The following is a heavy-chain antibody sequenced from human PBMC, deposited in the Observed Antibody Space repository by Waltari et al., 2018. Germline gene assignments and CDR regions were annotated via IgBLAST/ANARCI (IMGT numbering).Heavy chain of an antibody. CDR1: GYTFSDYY. CDR2: INPHSGAT. V-gene: IGHV1-2*06. CDR3: ARGGADYYDSNGPFDF. Sequence: QVQLVQSGAEVKKPGASIKVSCKASGYTFSDYYIHWVRQAPGHGREWMGRINPHSGATNALGKFQVRVTMTRDTYISTAFMELTSLTSDDTAIYYCARGGADYYDSNGPFDFWGQGTLVSVS. J-gene: IGHJ4*02. D-gene: IGHD3-22*01.